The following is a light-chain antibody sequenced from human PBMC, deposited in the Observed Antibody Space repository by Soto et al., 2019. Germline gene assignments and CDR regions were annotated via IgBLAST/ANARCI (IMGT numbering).Light chain of an antibody. CDR1: QSVSSN. CDR2: GAS. V-gene: IGKV3-15*01. CDR3: QQCNSVPPST. Sequence: EIVMTQSPATLSVSPGERATLSCRASQSVSSNLAWYQQKPGQAPRLLIYGASSRATAIPARFSGSGSGTESILIISSLQPEDFAVDYCQQCNSVPPSTFGQGTKLEIK. J-gene: IGKJ2*02.